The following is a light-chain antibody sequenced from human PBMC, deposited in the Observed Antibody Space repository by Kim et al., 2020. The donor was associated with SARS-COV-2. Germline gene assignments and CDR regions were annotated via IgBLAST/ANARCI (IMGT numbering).Light chain of an antibody. Sequence: EIVLTQSPATLSLSPGERATLSCRASQSVSPYLGWYRQKPGQAPRLLIYDTSTRATGVPARISGSGSGTDFTLTISNLEPEDFAIYYCEQRNNWPPTFGQGTRLEIK. CDR3: EQRNNWPPT. CDR2: DTS. J-gene: IGKJ5*01. CDR1: QSVSPY. V-gene: IGKV3-11*01.